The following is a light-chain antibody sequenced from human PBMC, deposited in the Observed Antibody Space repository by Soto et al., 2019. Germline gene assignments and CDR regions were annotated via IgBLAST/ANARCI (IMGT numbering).Light chain of an antibody. V-gene: IGKV3-20*01. CDR2: GAS. CDR1: QSVNGNY. CDR3: QQYGSSFRYT. Sequence: EIVLTQSPGTLSLSPGERATLSCRASQSVNGNYLTWYQQKHGQAPRLLIYGASTRATGTLDRFSGSGSGTDFTLTISRLEPEDFAVYYCQQYGSSFRYTFGQGTKLEIK. J-gene: IGKJ2*01.